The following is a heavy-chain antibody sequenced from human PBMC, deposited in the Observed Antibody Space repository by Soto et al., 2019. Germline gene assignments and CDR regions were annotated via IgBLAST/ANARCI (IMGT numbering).Heavy chain of an antibody. D-gene: IGHD6-25*01. CDR1: GYIFTSYW. V-gene: IGHV5-51*01. J-gene: IGHJ3*02. CDR2: IYPGDSDT. CDR3: ARLPCVYRSGLSAPLDI. Sequence: GESLKISCKGSGYIFTSYWIGWVRQMPGKGLEWMGIIYPGDSDTRYSPSFQGQVTISAHKSISTASLPWSSLQASATAMYYWARLPCVYRSGLSAPLDIWSQGRMVAVSS.